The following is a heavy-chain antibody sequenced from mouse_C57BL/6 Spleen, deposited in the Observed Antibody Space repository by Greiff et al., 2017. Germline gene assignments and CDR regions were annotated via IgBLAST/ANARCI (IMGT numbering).Heavy chain of an antibody. CDR2: INPSTGGT. V-gene: IGHV1-42*01. CDR1: GYSFTGYY. D-gene: IGHD2-4*01. CDR3: ARHYDYDIYAMDY. Sequence: EVQRVESGPELVKPGASVKISCKASGYSFTGYYMNWVKQSPEKSLEWIGEINPSTGGTTYNQKFKAKATLTVDKSSSTAYMQLKSLTSEDSAVYYCARHYDYDIYAMDYWGQGTSVTVSS. J-gene: IGHJ4*01.